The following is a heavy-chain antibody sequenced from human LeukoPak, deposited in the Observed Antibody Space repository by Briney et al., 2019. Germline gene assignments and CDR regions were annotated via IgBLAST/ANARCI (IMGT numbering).Heavy chain of an antibody. Sequence: GRSLRLSCAASGFTFSSYGMHWVRQAPGKGLEWVAVISYDGSNKYYADSVKGRFTISRDNSKNTLYLQMNSLRAEDTAVCYCAKQYYWGQGTLVTVSS. CDR3: AKQYY. CDR1: GFTFSSYG. CDR2: ISYDGSNK. V-gene: IGHV3-30*18. J-gene: IGHJ4*02.